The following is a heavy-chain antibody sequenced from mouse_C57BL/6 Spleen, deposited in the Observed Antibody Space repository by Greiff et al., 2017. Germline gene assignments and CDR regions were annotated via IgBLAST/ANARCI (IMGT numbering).Heavy chain of an antibody. CDR2: IYPGGGYT. V-gene: IGHV1-63*01. CDR1: GYTFTNYW. Sequence: QVQLQQSGAELVRPGTSVKMSCKASGYTFTNYWIGWAKQRPGHGLAWIGDIYPGGGYTNYNEKFKGKATLTADKSSSTAYMQFSSLTSEDSAIYYCARREIYYYGSSYGNAMDYWGQVTSVTVSS. CDR3: ARREIYYYGSSYGNAMDY. D-gene: IGHD1-1*01. J-gene: IGHJ4*01.